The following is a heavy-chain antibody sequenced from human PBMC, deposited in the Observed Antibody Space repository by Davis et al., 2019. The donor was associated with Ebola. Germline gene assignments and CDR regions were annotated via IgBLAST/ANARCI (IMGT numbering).Heavy chain of an antibody. V-gene: IGHV4-34*01. J-gene: IGHJ6*02. D-gene: IGHD2-2*01. CDR2: INHSGST. CDR1: GGSFSGYY. CDR3: ARDVRYCSSTSCAERDYYYYYGMDV. Sequence: MPGGSLRLSCAVYGGSFSGYYWSWIRQPPGKGLEWIGEINHSGSTNYNPSLKIRVTISVDTSKNQFSLKLSSVTAADTAVYYCARDVRYCSSTSCAERDYYYYYGMDVWGQGTTVTVSS.